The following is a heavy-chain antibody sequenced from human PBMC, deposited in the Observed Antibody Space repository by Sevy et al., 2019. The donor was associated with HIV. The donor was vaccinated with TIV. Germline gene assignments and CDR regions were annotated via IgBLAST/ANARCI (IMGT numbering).Heavy chain of an antibody. CDR1: GFTFDDYG. J-gene: IGHJ6*03. CDR2: INWNGGST. CDR3: ARCKAMGYYCYMDV. D-gene: IGHD5-18*01. V-gene: IGHV3-20*04. Sequence: GGSLRLSCAASGFTFDDYGMSWVRQAPGKGLEWVSGINWNGGSTGYADSVKGRFTISRDNAKNSLYLQMNSLRAEDTALYYCARCKAMGYYCYMDVWVKGTTVTVSS.